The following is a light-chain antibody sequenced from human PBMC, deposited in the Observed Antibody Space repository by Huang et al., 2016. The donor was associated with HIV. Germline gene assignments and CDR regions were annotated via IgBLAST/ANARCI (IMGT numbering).Light chain of an antibody. Sequence: DIVMIQTPLSLSVTPGQPASISCKSSKSLLHSDGKTYLYWYLQKPGQSPHLLIYEVSSRFYLVPDRFSGSGSGTDFTLKSSRVEAEYVGVYYCMQGKHFPRTFGQGTKVEIK. J-gene: IGKJ1*01. V-gene: IGKV2-29*02. CDR3: MQGKHFPRT. CDR1: KSLLHSDGKTY. CDR2: EVS.